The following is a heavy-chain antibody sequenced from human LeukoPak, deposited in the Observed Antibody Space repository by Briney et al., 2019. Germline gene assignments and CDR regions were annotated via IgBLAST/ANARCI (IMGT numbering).Heavy chain of an antibody. D-gene: IGHD6-6*01. CDR3: ARVRQIGYSSSPRAYYYYYGMDV. Sequence: ASVKVSCKASGYTFTSYGISWVRQAPGQGLEWMGWISAYNGDTNYAQKLQGRVTMTTDTSTSTAYMELRSLRSDDTAVYYCARVRQIGYSSSPRAYYYYYGMDVWGQGTTVTVSS. CDR1: GYTFTSYG. CDR2: ISAYNGDT. J-gene: IGHJ6*02. V-gene: IGHV1-18*01.